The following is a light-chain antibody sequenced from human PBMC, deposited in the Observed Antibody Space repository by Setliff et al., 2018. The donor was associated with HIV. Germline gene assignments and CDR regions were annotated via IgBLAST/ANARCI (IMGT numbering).Light chain of an antibody. V-gene: IGLV2-14*01. J-gene: IGLJ1*01. Sequence: QSALAQPASVSGSPGQSVTISCTGTNSGVGGYNYVSWYQQYPGKAPKLMIYEVSNRPSGVSNRFSGSKSGSTASLTISGLQAEDEAEYYCSSYRSNNPYVFGTGTKVTVL. CDR2: EVS. CDR1: NSGVGGYNY. CDR3: SSYRSNNPYV.